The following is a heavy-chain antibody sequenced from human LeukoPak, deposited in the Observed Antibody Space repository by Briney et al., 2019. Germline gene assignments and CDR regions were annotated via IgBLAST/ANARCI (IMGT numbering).Heavy chain of an antibody. CDR2: IDPDTGDT. CDR1: GYTLVDHY. CDR3: ARAGHNSNSGGYDF. V-gene: IGHV1-2*02. J-gene: IGHJ4*02. Sequence: ASVKVSCKPSGYTLVDHYLHWVRQAPGQGLESLGWIDPDTGDTNYPQKFQGRLTMTRDTSSSTAYMELNRLRSDDTAVYYCARAGHNSNSGGYDFWGLGTLVTVSS. D-gene: IGHD3-22*01.